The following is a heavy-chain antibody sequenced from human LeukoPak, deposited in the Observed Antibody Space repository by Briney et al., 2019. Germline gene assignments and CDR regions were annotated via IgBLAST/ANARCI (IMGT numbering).Heavy chain of an antibody. CDR2: TYYRSKWYN. V-gene: IGHV6-1*01. CDR3: ARRGWNDATYGMDV. CDR1: GDSVSSISAA. J-gene: IGHJ6*02. D-gene: IGHD1-1*01. Sequence: SQTLSLTCAISGDSVSSISAAWNWIRQSPSRGLEWLGRTYYRSKWYNDYAVSVKSRISINPDTSKNQFSLQLDSVTPEDTAVYYCARRGWNDATYGMDVWGQGTTVTVSS.